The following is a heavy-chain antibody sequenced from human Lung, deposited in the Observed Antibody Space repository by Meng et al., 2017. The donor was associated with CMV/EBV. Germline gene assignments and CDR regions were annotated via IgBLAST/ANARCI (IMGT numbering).Heavy chain of an antibody. CDR3: ARERADYYDSSGYYYVPYYYYYGMDV. Sequence: SXXVSXKASGGTFSSYAISWVRQAPGQGLEWMGGIIPILGIANYAQKFQGRVTITADKSTSTDYMELSSLRSEHTAVYYGARERADYYDSSGYYYVPYYYYYGMDVWGQGXTVVVSS. J-gene: IGHJ6*02. V-gene: IGHV1-69*10. CDR1: GGTFSSYA. D-gene: IGHD3-22*01. CDR2: IIPILGIA.